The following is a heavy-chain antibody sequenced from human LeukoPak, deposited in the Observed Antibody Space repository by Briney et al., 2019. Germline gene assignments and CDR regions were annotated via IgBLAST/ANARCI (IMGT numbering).Heavy chain of an antibody. Sequence: GGSLRLSCTASGFTFGDYAMSWVRQAPGKGLEWVSSISSSSSYIYYADSVKGRFTISRDNAKNSLYLQMNSLRAEDTAVYYCARDPGYSGYDYGSYWGQGTLVTVSS. CDR1: GFTFGDYA. J-gene: IGHJ4*02. CDR2: ISSSSSYI. V-gene: IGHV3-21*01. D-gene: IGHD5-12*01. CDR3: ARDPGYSGYDYGSY.